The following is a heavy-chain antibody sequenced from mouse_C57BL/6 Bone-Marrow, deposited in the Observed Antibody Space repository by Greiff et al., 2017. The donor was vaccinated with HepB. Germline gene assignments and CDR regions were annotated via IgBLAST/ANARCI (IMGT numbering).Heavy chain of an antibody. J-gene: IGHJ2*01. V-gene: IGHV1-26*01. CDR1: GYTFTDYY. Sequence: EVKLQQSGPELVKPGASVKISCKASGYTFTDYYMNWVKQSHGKSLEWIGDINPNNGGTSYNQKFKGKATLTVDKSSSTAYMELRSLTSEDSAVYYCARGRITTVRGDYWGQGTTLTVSS. CDR2: INPNNGGT. CDR3: ARGRITTVRGDY. D-gene: IGHD1-1*01.